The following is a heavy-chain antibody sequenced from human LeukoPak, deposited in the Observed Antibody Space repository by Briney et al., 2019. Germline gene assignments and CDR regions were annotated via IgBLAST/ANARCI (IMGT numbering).Heavy chain of an antibody. CDR3: ARGREYSSSWYYFDY. CDR1: GGSFSGYY. J-gene: IGHJ4*02. D-gene: IGHD6-13*01. V-gene: IGHV4-34*01. Sequence: SETLSLTCAVYGGSFSGYYWSWIRQPPGKGLEWIGEINHSGSTNYNPSLKSRVTISVDTSKNQFSLKLSSVTAADTAVYYCARGREYSSSWYYFDYWGQGTLVTVSS. CDR2: INHSGST.